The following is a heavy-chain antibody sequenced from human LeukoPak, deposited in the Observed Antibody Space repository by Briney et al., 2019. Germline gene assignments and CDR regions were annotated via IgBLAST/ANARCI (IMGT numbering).Heavy chain of an antibody. J-gene: IGHJ3*02. D-gene: IGHD2-8*02. CDR3: ARHRYYPSWADTGGFDI. Sequence: SETLSLTCTVTGDSITSRTYYWAWIRQSPGKRLEWIGTIYYSGATYYNSSLNSRVTISLDTSSNQFSLKLTSVIAMDTAIYYCARHRYYPSWADTGGFDIWGHGTMVTVSS. CDR2: IYYSGAT. CDR1: GDSITSRTYY. V-gene: IGHV4-39*01.